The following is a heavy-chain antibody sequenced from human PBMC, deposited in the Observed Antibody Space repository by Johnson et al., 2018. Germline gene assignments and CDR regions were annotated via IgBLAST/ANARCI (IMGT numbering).Heavy chain of an antibody. CDR3: ARPYCSGGSCYGDYYYYYGMDV. V-gene: IGHV4-34*01. J-gene: IGHJ6*02. Sequence: QVQLQQWGAGLLKPSETLSLTCAVYGGSFSGYYWSWIRQPPGKGLEWIGEINHSGSTNYNPSLKSRVTISVDTSKNQFSLKLSSVTAADTAVYYCARPYCSGGSCYGDYYYYYGMDVWGQGTTVTVSS. CDR2: INHSGST. D-gene: IGHD2-15*01. CDR1: GGSFSGYY.